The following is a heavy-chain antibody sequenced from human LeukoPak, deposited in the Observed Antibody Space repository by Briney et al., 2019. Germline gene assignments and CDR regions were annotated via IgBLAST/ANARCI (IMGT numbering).Heavy chain of an antibody. Sequence: PSQTLSLTCTVSGGSISSGGYYWSWIRQPPGKGLEWIGYIYYSGSTYYNPSLKSRVTISVDTSKNQFSLKLSSVTAADTAVYYCARDWGSSSWYRYFDYWGQGTLVTVSS. CDR1: GGSISSGGYY. D-gene: IGHD6-13*01. CDR3: ARDWGSSSWYRYFDY. V-gene: IGHV4-30-4*08. CDR2: IYYSGST. J-gene: IGHJ4*02.